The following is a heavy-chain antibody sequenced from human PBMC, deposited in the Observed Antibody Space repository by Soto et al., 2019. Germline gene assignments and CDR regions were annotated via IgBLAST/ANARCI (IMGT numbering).Heavy chain of an antibody. Sequence: QVQLVQSGAEVKKPGSSVKVSCKASGGPFSSYALTWVRQAPGQGLEWMGGIIPIFGTANYAQKFQGRVTITADESTSTAYKELSLLRSGDTAVYYCAENPHTSKGYLFDPWGQGTLVTVAS. J-gene: IGHJ5*02. CDR3: AENPHTSKGYLFDP. CDR2: IIPIFGTA. CDR1: GGPFSSYA. D-gene: IGHD2-2*02. V-gene: IGHV1-69*01.